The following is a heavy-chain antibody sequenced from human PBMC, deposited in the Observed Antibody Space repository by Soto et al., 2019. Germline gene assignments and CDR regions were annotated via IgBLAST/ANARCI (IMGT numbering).Heavy chain of an antibody. J-gene: IGHJ4*02. CDR1: GYSFTTYW. CDR3: ARQGYGDYEDY. D-gene: IGHD4-17*01. Sequence: EVQLVQSGAEVKKPGGSLRISCKASGYSFTTYWISWVRQMPGKGLEWMGRIDPSDSYTDYSPSFQGHVTISADKSISTAYLQWSSLKASDPAMYYCARQGYGDYEDYWGQGTLVTVSS. CDR2: IDPSDSYT. V-gene: IGHV5-10-1*01.